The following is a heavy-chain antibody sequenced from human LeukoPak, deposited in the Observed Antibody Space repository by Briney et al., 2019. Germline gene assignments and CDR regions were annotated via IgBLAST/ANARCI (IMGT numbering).Heavy chain of an antibody. CDR2: ICRSGRDI. V-gene: IGHV3-11*01. Sequence: PGGSLRLSCVASGFTFSDYYMGWVRQTPGRGLECISYICRSGRDINYADSVKGRFTISMDNAKNALLLQMNRRRAENTAVDYCAKPARAYEYWGQGTQVTASS. D-gene: IGHD2-21*01. J-gene: IGHJ4*02. CDR1: GFTFSDYY. CDR3: AKPARAYEY.